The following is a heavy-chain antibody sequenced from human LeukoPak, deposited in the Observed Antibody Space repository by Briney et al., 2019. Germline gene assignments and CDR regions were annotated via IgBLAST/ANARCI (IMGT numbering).Heavy chain of an antibody. CDR3: ARPDYDFWSGSPGGHYMDV. CDR2: IRSTSAHV. Sequence: GGSLRLSCAASGFSFSTYAMTWVRQAPGKGPEWVSSIRSTSAHVYYVDSVRGRFTISRDNAKNSLYLQMDSLRAEDTAVYYCARPDYDFWSGSPGGHYMDVWGKGTTVTVSS. J-gene: IGHJ6*03. CDR1: GFSFSTYA. V-gene: IGHV3-21*01. D-gene: IGHD3-3*01.